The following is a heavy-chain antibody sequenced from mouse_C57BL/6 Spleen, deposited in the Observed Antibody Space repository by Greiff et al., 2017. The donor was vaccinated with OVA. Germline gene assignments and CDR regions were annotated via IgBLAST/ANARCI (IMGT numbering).Heavy chain of an antibody. CDR1: GYTFTSYW. D-gene: IGHD2-1*01. CDR3: TREYYGSWAWVAE. J-gene: IGHJ3*01. V-gene: IGHV1-5*01. Sequence: VQLQQSGTVLARPGASVKMCCKTSGYTFTSYWMHWVKQRPGQGLEWIGAIYPGNSDTSYNQKFKGKAKLTAVTSASTAHMEPSSLTNEDSAVYDGTREYYGSWAWVAEWGQGGLVTVSA. CDR2: IYPGNSDT.